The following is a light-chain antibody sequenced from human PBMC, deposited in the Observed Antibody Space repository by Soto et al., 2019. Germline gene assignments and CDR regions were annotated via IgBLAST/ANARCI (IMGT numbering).Light chain of an antibody. CDR3: QQYGSSPWT. Sequence: PGESATLSCRASQSVTKYLAWYQQKPGLAPRLLIYDASRRATGIPDRFSGSGSGADFILSISRLEPEDFAVYYCQQYGSSPWTFGQGTKVDI. CDR2: DAS. V-gene: IGKV3D-20*01. CDR1: QSVTKY. J-gene: IGKJ1*01.